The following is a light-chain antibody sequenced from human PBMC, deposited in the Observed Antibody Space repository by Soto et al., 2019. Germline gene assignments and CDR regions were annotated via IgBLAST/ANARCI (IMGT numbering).Light chain of an antibody. CDR2: DAS. V-gene: IGKV3-11*01. CDR1: QSVSSY. CDR3: QQRSNWPPWT. J-gene: IGKJ1*01. Sequence: EIVLTQSPATLSSSPGERATLSCRASQSVSSYLAWYQQKPGQAPRLLIYDASNRATGIPARFGGSGSGTDFTLTISSLEPEDFAVYYCQQRSNWPPWTFGQGTKVDIK.